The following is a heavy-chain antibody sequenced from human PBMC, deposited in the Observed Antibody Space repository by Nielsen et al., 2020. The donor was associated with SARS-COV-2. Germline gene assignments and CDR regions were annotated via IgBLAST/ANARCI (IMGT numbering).Heavy chain of an antibody. D-gene: IGHD4-17*01. V-gene: IGHV3-48*03. CDR3: ARLYDYGDYLGEFDY. Sequence: GGSLRLSCAASGFPFSSYEMNWVRQAPGKALEWLSYIGGNGRNIFYADSVKGRFTISRDNAKNSLYLQMNSLRAEDTAVYYCARLYDYGDYLGEFDYWGQGTLVTVSS. CDR2: IGGNGRNI. CDR1: GFPFSSYE. J-gene: IGHJ4*02.